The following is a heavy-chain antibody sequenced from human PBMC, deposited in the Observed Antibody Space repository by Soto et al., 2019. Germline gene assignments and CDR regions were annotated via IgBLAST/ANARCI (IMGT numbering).Heavy chain of an antibody. CDR2: INAGNGNT. CDR1: GYTFTSYA. D-gene: IGHD3-22*01. V-gene: IGHV1-3*01. Sequence: QVQLVQSGAEVKKPGASVKVSCKASGYTFTSYAMHWVRQAPGQRLEWMGWINAGNGNTKYSQKLQGRVTITRDTSASTAYMELTSLRSEVTAVYYCARSSCYYYVDYWGQGTLVTVSS. J-gene: IGHJ4*02. CDR3: ARSSCYYYVDY.